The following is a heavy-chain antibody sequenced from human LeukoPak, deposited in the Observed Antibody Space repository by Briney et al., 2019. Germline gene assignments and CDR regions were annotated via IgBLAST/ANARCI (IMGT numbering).Heavy chain of an antibody. CDR1: GVTVSSIY. Sequence: GGSLRLSCAASGVTVSSIYMGWVRQSPGEGLDWVSVIYPDGRTYYTESVKGRFTISRDGSENSLFLQMNSLRAEDTAVYYCATLKGWYGEGCFDCWGQGTLVTVSS. V-gene: IGHV3-53*01. J-gene: IGHJ4*02. CDR2: IYPDGRT. CDR3: ATLKGWYGEGCFDC. D-gene: IGHD3-10*01.